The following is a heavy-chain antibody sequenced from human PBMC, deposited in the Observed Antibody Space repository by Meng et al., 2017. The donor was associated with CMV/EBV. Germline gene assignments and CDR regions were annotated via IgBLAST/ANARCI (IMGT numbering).Heavy chain of an antibody. CDR1: EGTFSSYA. CDR2: IIPIFGTA. Sequence: VRLVQSGDEVKKPGSSVKVSCKASEGTFSSYAIGWVRQARGQWLEWMRGIIPIFGTANYAQKFQGRVTITADESTSTAYMELSSLRSEDTAVYYCAREGALAYFDYWGQGTLVTVSS. D-gene: IGHD5-12*01. J-gene: IGHJ4*02. CDR3: AREGALAYFDY. V-gene: IGHV1-69*12.